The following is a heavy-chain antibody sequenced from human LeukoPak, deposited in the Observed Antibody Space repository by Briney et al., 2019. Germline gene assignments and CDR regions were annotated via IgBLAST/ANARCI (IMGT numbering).Heavy chain of an antibody. D-gene: IGHD3-10*01. V-gene: IGHV3-48*03. CDR3: ARDVGTLLWFGTFDY. CDR2: ISSSGSTI. Sequence: GGSLRLSCAASGFTFSSYEMNWVRQAPGKGLEWVSYISSSGSTIYYADSEKGRFTISRDNAKNSLYLQMNSLRAEDTAVYYCARDVGTLLWFGTFDYWGQGTLVTVSS. J-gene: IGHJ4*02. CDR1: GFTFSSYE.